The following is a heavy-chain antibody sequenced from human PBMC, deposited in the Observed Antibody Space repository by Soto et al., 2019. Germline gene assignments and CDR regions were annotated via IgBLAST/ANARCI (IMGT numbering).Heavy chain of an antibody. CDR2: ISYDGSNK. V-gene: IGHV3-30-3*01. CDR1: GFTFSSYA. CDR3: ARQWLDLDY. Sequence: QVQLVESGGGVVQPGRSLRLSCAASGFTFSSYAMHWVRQAPGKGLEWVAVISYDGSNKYYADSVKGRFTISRDNSKNTLYLQMNSLRAEDTAVYYCARQWLDLDYWGQGTLVTVSS. D-gene: IGHD6-19*01. J-gene: IGHJ4*02.